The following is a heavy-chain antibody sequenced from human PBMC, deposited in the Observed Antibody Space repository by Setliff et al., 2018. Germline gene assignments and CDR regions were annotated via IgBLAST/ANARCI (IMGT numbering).Heavy chain of an antibody. CDR2: ISPIGDST. CDR1: GFTFSAYA. D-gene: IGHD1-1*01. CDR3: AKEERHRSTWPHGGAFDI. Sequence: PGGSLRLSCAASGFTFSAYAMSWVRQSPGKGLEWVSAISPIGDSTYYLDSVKGRFTISRDNSKYTLYLQMNSLRVEDSGRYYCAKEERHRSTWPHGGAFDIWGQGTMVTVSS. J-gene: IGHJ3*02. V-gene: IGHV3-23*01.